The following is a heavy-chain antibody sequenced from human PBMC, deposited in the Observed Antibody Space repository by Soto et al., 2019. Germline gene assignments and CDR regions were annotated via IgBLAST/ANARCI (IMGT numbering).Heavy chain of an antibody. J-gene: IGHJ4*02. Sequence: QVQLVESGGGVVQPGRSLRLSCAASGFTFSSYGMHWVRQAPGKGLEWVAVISYDGSNKYYADSVKGRFTISRDNSKNTLYLQMNSLRAEDTAVYYCAKDYSSEWYGWTYWGQGTLVTVSS. CDR3: AKDYSSEWYGWTY. CDR1: GFTFSSYG. V-gene: IGHV3-30*18. CDR2: ISYDGSNK. D-gene: IGHD6-19*01.